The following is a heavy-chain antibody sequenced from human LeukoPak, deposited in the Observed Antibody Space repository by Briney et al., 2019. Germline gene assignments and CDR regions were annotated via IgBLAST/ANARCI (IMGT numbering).Heavy chain of an antibody. D-gene: IGHD1-14*01. V-gene: IGHV3-7*01. CDR2: INQDGSKK. Sequence: GGSLRLSCAVSGLTFSSAWMTWVRQAPGRGLEWVATINQDGSKKSSVDSVKGRFTISRDNAKNSLYLQMNSLRAEDTAVYYCARDSGYNTFDYWGQGTLVTVSS. CDR1: GLTFSSAW. CDR3: ARDSGYNTFDY. J-gene: IGHJ4*02.